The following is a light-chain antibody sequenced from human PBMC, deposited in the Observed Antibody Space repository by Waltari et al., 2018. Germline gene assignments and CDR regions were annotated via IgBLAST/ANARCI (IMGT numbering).Light chain of an antibody. J-gene: IGKJ4*01. V-gene: IGKV3-20*01. CDR2: GTS. Sequence: EIVLTQSPGTLSLSPGASATLSCRASQSVNSISLTWYQQNLGQAPRLLIYGTSSRATGIPDRFSGSGSGTEFTLTISRLEPEDFAVYYCQQYDGEVVTFGGGTKVEI. CDR3: QQYDGEVVT. CDR1: QSVNSIS.